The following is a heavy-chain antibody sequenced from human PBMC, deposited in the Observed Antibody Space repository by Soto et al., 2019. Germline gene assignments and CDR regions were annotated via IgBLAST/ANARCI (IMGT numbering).Heavy chain of an antibody. CDR2: IYYSGST. D-gene: IGHD3-22*01. Sequence: SETLSLTCTVSGGSISSGEYYWSWIRQPPGKGLEWIWYIYYSGSTYYSPSLKSRVIISLDTSKNQFSLTMSSGTVADTAVYYCARIGSGDSSGYYFLDYWAQGTLVTVSS. V-gene: IGHV4-30-4*01. CDR3: ARIGSGDSSGYYFLDY. J-gene: IGHJ4*02. CDR1: GGSISSGEYY.